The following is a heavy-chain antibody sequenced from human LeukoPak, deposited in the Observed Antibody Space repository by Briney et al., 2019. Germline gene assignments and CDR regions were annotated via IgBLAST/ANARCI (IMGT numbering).Heavy chain of an antibody. CDR3: AIHRIRGNPFDY. CDR1: AYTFTDHY. V-gene: IGHV1-2*02. D-gene: IGHD2/OR15-2a*01. Sequence: ASVEVSCKASAYTFTDHYVHWVRQAPGQGLEWMGWFHPSSGGAGYAPRFQGRVIMTSDTSISTAYMHLTRLRSDDTALYYCAIHRIRGNPFDYWGQGTLVTVSS. CDR2: FHPSSGGA. J-gene: IGHJ4*02.